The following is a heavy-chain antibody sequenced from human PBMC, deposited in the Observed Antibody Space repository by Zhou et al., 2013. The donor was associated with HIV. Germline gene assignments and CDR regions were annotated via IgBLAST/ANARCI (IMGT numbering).Heavy chain of an antibody. Sequence: QVQLVQSGAEVKKPGASVKVSCKASGYTFTSYGISWVRQAPGQGLEWMGWISAYNGNTNYAQKLQGRVTMTTDTSTSTAYMELRSLRSDDTAVYYCARDEFFGGVLWFGELLYFDYWGQGTLVTVSS. CDR3: ARDEFFGGVLWFGELLYFDY. CDR1: GYTFTSYG. V-gene: IGHV1-18*01. J-gene: IGHJ4*02. CDR2: ISAYNGNT. D-gene: IGHD3-10*01.